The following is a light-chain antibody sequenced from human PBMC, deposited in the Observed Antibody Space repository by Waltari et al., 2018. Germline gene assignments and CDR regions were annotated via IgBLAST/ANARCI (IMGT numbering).Light chain of an antibody. CDR1: SSDIGDYNY. V-gene: IGLV2-14*01. CDR3: NSYTSSSVWV. Sequence: QSALTQPASVSGSTGQSITISCNGSSSDIGDYNYFSWYQQHPGQAPKLLIYDVNKRPSGVSDRFSGSRSGNTASLTISGLQAVDEADYYCNSYTSSSVWVFGGGTSLTVL. J-gene: IGLJ3*02. CDR2: DVN.